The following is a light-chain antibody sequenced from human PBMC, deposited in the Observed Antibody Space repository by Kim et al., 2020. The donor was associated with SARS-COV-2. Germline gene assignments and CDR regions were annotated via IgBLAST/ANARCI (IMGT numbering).Light chain of an antibody. Sequence: PGEGAPPFCSGRHSVGISLGLYPQTPRQPPRLLIYGATHRAAGLPDRFSGSGSGTDFTLTIASLAPEDFAVYYCQQRGSWPPALTFGGGTKVDIK. CDR3: QQRGSWPPALT. CDR2: GAT. J-gene: IGKJ4*01. V-gene: IGKV3-11*01. CDR1: HSVGIS.